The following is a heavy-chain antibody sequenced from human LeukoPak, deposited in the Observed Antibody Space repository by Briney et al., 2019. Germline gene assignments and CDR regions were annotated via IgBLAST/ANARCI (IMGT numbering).Heavy chain of an antibody. CDR1: GFTVSSNY. J-gene: IGHJ6*03. CDR3: ARDYSESNYYYYYMDV. Sequence: QPGGSLRLSCAASGFTVSSNYMSWVRQAPGKGLEWVSVIYSGGSTYYADSVKGRFTISRENSKNTLYLQMNSLRGEDTAVYYCARDYSESNYYYYYMDVWGKGTTVTVSS. D-gene: IGHD6-13*01. V-gene: IGHV3-53*01. CDR2: IYSGGST.